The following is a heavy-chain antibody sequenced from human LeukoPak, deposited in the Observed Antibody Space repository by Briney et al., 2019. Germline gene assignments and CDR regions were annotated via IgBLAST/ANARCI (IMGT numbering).Heavy chain of an antibody. J-gene: IGHJ6*03. CDR1: GGSISSSSYS. CDR2: IYYSGTT. Sequence: SETLSLTCTVAGGSISSSSYSWGWIRQPPGKGLEWIGSIYYSGTTYYNPSLKSRVTTSVDTSKNQFSLKVSSVTAADTAVYFCARSGVPGYYYYMDVWGKGTTVTVSS. CDR3: ARSGVPGYYYYMDV. V-gene: IGHV4-39*01. D-gene: IGHD1-26*01.